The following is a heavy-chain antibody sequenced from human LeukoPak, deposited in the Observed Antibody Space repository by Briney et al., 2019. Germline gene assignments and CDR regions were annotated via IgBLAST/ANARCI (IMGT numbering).Heavy chain of an antibody. CDR1: GFTFRSYS. CDR3: ASLGYCTTFSCPDG. D-gene: IGHD2/OR15-2a*01. V-gene: IGHV3-48*01. CDR2: ISSSSNTI. Sequence: SGGSLRLSCAASGFTFRSYSMNWVRQAPGKGLEWVSYISSSSNTIYYADSVKGRFTISRDNAKNSLYLQMNSLRAEDTAVYYCASLGYCTTFSCPDGWGKGTTVTVSS. J-gene: IGHJ6*04.